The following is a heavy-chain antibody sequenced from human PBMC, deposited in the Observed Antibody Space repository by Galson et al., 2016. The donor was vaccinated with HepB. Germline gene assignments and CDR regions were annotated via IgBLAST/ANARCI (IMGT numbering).Heavy chain of an antibody. CDR2: VYHGGSN. CDR3: STRRVGATGFDY. J-gene: IGHJ4*02. Sequence: SETLSLTCTVSGHSIKTGYYWGWIRQSPGKGLEWMGSVYHGGSNYYNPSLKSRVTLSIDSSKNAFSLSLTSVPAADTAVYYCSTRRVGATGFDYWGQGILVIVSS. CDR1: GHSIKTGYY. D-gene: IGHD1-26*01. V-gene: IGHV4-38-2*02.